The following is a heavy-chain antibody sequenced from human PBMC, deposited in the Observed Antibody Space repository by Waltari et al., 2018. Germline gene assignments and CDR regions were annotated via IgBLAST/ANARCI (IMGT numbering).Heavy chain of an antibody. J-gene: IGHJ4*02. D-gene: IGHD6-13*01. CDR2: IYSGGSK. CDR3: ARSPLPGYSSSWYGYFFDY. CDR1: GFTVSSNY. V-gene: IGHV3-53*02. Sequence: EVQLVETGGGLIQPGGSLRLSCAASGFTVSSNYMRWVRQAPGKGLEWVSVIYSGGSKYNADSVKGRFTISSDNSKNTLYLQMNSLRAEDTAVYYCARSPLPGYSSSWYGYFFDYWGQGTLVTVSS.